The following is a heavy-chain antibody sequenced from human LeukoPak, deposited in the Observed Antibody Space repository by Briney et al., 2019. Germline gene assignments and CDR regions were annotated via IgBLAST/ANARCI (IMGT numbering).Heavy chain of an antibody. Sequence: SQTLSLTCTVSGGSISSGGYYWSWIRQHPGKGLEWIGYIYYSGSTYYNPSLKSRVTISVDTSKNQFSLKLSSVTAADTAVYYCARHDEDDFWSGSCFDYWGQGTLVTVSS. V-gene: IGHV4-31*03. CDR2: IYYSGST. J-gene: IGHJ4*02. CDR3: ARHDEDDFWSGSCFDY. D-gene: IGHD3-3*01. CDR1: GGSISSGGYY.